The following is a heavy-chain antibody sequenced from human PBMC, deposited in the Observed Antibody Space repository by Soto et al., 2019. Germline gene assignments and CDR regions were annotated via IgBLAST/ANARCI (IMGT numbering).Heavy chain of an antibody. J-gene: IGHJ6*03. Sequence: EVQLVESGGGLVQPGGSLRLSCAASGFTVSNNYMNWVRQAPGKGLEWDSVIYSGGTTYYADSVKGRFTISRDKSKNTLYLQMNSLRAEDTAVYYCARVTYGGYVSYYYYMDVWGKGTTVTVSS. CDR2: IYSGGTT. V-gene: IGHV3-66*01. CDR3: ARVTYGGYVSYYYYMDV. CDR1: GFTVSNNY. D-gene: IGHD5-12*01.